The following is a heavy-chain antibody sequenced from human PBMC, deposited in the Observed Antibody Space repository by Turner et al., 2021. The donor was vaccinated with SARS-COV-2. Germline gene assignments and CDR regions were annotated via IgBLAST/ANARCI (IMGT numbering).Heavy chain of an antibody. J-gene: IGHJ6*02. V-gene: IGHV3-23*01. D-gene: IGHD2-2*01. Sequence: EVHLLESGGGLVPPGGSLRLSCAASGFTFSNSAMSWVRQAPGKGLEWVSTISSSGGTTYYAASVKGRFTISRDNSKNTLYLQMNSLRAGDTAVYYCARERRTSSWYDNYGMDVWGQGTTVTVSS. CDR1: GFTFSNSA. CDR2: ISSSGGTT. CDR3: ARERRTSSWYDNYGMDV.